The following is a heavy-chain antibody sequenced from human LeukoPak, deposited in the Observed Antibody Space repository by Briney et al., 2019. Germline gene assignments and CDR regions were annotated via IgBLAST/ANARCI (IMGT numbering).Heavy chain of an antibody. D-gene: IGHD2-15*01. V-gene: IGHV3-30*18. CDR2: ISYDGSNK. Sequence: PGRSLRLSCAASGFTFSSYGMHWVRQAPGKGLEWVAVISYDGSNKYYADSVKGRFTISRDNSKNTLYLQMNSLRAEDTAVYYCAKEPGRYCSGGSCYGGYDYWGQGTLVTVSS. CDR3: AKEPGRYCSGGSCYGGYDY. CDR1: GFTFSSYG. J-gene: IGHJ4*02.